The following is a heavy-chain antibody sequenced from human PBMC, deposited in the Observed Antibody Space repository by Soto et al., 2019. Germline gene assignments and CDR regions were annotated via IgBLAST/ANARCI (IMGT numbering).Heavy chain of an antibody. CDR3: AWDSGSYRFDY. J-gene: IGHJ4*02. CDR2: ISYSGST. CDR1: GGSISSYY. Sequence: QVQLQESGPGLVTPSETLSLTGTVSGGSISSYYWSWLRQPPGKALEWFRSISYSGSTTYNPSRTSRVAISVDTSKNQCSLKLRSVTAADTAVYYCAWDSGSYRFDYWGQGSLVTVSS. V-gene: IGHV4-59*01. D-gene: IGHD1-26*01.